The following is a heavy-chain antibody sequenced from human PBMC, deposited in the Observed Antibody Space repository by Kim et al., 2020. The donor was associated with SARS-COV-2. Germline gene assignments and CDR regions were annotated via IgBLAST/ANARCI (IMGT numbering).Heavy chain of an antibody. J-gene: IGHJ4*02. V-gene: IGHV4-61*01. CDR2: IYYSGST. Sequence: SETLSLTCTVSGGSVSSGSYYWSWIRQPPGKGLEWIGYIYYSGSTNYNPSLKSRVTISVDTSKNQFSLKLSSVTAADTAVYYCARGADYGDYHYWGQRTL. CDR3: ARGADYGDYHY. D-gene: IGHD4-17*01. CDR1: GGSVSSGSYY.